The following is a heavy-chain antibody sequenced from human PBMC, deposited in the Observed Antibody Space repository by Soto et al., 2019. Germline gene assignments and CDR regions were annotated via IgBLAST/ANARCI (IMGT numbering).Heavy chain of an antibody. CDR2: TYYRSKWYN. CDR1: GDSVPSNSAA. Sequence: LSLTCAISGDSVPSNSAAWNWIRQSPSRGLERLGRTYYRSKWYNDYAVSVKSRITINPDTSKNQFSLQLNSVTPEDTAVYYCAGGGFGDGKRYYYYGIDVWGQGTTVTVCS. V-gene: IGHV6-1*01. D-gene: IGHD3-10*01. J-gene: IGHJ6*02. CDR3: AGGGFGDGKRYYYYGIDV.